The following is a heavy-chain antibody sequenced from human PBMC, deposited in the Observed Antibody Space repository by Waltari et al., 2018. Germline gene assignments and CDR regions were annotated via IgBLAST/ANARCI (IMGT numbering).Heavy chain of an antibody. D-gene: IGHD5-12*01. V-gene: IGHV4-38-2*01. CDR2: IYHSGST. CDR1: GYSISSGYY. CDR3: ARVRDGYNGYFDY. Sequence: QVQLQESGPGLVKPSETLSLTCAVSGYSISSGYYWGWIRQPPGKGLEWIGSIYHSGSTYYNPSLKSRVTISVDTSKNQFSLKLSPVTAADTAVYYCARVRDGYNGYFDYWGQGTLVTVSS. J-gene: IGHJ4*02.